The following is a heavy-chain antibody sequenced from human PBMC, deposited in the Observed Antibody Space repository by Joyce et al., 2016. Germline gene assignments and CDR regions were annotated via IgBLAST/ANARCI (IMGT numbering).Heavy chain of an antibody. CDR2: IYLGGST. V-gene: IGHV4-4*02. Sequence: QVQLQESGPGLVKPSGNLSLTCAVSGGSISSAHWWSWVRQPPGKGLEWIGEIYLGGSTTYNPSLKSRVTISVDKSKNQLSLKMNSVTAADTAVYYCARNGAYSQDSWGQGTLVTVSS. CDR3: ARNGAYSQDS. J-gene: IGHJ5*01. D-gene: IGHD5-12*01. CDR1: GGSISSAHW.